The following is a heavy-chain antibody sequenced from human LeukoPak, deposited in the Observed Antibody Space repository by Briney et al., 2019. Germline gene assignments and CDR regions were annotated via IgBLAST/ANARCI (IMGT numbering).Heavy chain of an antibody. CDR3: GGSGRLLDYYYGMDV. D-gene: IGHD3-10*01. J-gene: IGHJ6*02. Sequence: SVKVSCKASGGTFSSYAISWVRQAPGQGLEWMGGIIPTFGTANYAQKFQGRVTITADESTSTAYMELSSLRSEDTAVYYCGGSGRLLDYYYGMDVWGQGTTVTVSS. V-gene: IGHV1-69*13. CDR2: IIPTFGTA. CDR1: GGTFSSYA.